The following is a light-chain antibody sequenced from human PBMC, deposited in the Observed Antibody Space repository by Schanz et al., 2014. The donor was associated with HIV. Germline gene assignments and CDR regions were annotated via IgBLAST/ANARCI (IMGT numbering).Light chain of an antibody. J-gene: IGLJ2*01. V-gene: IGLV2-14*03. CDR3: SSYTSSSTVV. Sequence: QSALTQPASVSGSPGQSITISCTGTSSDVGGYSYVSWYQQHPGKAPKLMIYDVSNRPSGVSNRFSGSKSGNTASLTIFGLQAEDEADYYCSSYTSSSTVVFGGGTKLTVL. CDR2: DVS. CDR1: SSDVGGYSY.